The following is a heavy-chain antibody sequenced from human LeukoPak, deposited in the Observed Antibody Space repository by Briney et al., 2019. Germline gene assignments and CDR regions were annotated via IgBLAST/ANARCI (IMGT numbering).Heavy chain of an antibody. J-gene: IGHJ3*02. D-gene: IGHD3-16*02. CDR2: IIPIFGTA. V-gene: IGHV1-69*13. CDR3: ARAGYVWGSYRSAPDAFDI. Sequence: SVKVSCKASGGTFSSYAISWVRQAPGQGLEWMGGIIPIFGTANYAQKFQGRVTITADESTSTAYMELSSLRSEDTAVYCCARAGYVWGSYRSAPDAFDIWGQGTMVTVSS. CDR1: GGTFSSYA.